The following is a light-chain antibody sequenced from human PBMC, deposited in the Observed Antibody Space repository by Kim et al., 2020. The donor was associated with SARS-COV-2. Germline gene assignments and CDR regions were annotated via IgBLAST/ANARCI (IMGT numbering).Light chain of an antibody. V-gene: IGKV1-5*03. CDR2: KAS. CDR1: QSITSW. CDR3: QQYSSYPYT. Sequence: DIQMTQSPSTLSASVGDRVTITCRASQSITSWLAWYQKKPGKAPKVLIYKASTLESGVPSRFSDSGAGTEFTLTIISLQPDDSATYYCQQYSSYPYTFGQGTMLEIK. J-gene: IGKJ2*01.